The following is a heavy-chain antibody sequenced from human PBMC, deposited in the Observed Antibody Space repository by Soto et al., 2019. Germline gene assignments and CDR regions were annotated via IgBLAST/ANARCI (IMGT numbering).Heavy chain of an antibody. Sequence: LGESLKFSCKGSGYSFTSYWIGWVRQMPGKGLEGMGIIYPGDSDTRYSPSFQGQVTISADKSISTAYLQWTSLKASDTAMCYCARTAAAGKYYYGMDVWGQGTTVTVSS. V-gene: IGHV5-51*01. D-gene: IGHD6-13*01. CDR3: ARTAAAGKYYYGMDV. CDR2: IYPGDSDT. J-gene: IGHJ6*02. CDR1: GYSFTSYW.